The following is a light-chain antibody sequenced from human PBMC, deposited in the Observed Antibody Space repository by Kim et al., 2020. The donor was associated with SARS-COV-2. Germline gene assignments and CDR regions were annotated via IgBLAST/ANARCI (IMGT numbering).Light chain of an antibody. CDR3: QASDSFTAVV. CDR2: QDN. Sequence: SYELTQPPSVSVSPGQTASITCSGVKLGDKYACWYQQKPGQSPVLVIYQDNKRPSGIPERFSGSNSGNTATLTISGTQAMDEADYYCQASDSFTAVVFGGGTKLTVL. J-gene: IGLJ2*01. CDR1: KLGDKY. V-gene: IGLV3-1*01.